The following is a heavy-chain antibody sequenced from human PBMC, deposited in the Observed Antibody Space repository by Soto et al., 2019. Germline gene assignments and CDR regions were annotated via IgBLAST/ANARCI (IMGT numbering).Heavy chain of an antibody. J-gene: IGHJ6*02. D-gene: IGHD1-1*01. CDR2: IIPIFGTA. CDR3: ARGDWNVEAGPYYYGMDV. CDR1: GGTFSSYA. V-gene: IGHV1-69*13. Sequence: SVKVSCKASGGTFSSYAISWVRQAPGQGLEWMGGIIPIFGTANYAQKFQGRVTITADESTSTAYMELSSLRSEDTAVYYCARGDWNVEAGPYYYGMDVWGQGTTVTVSS.